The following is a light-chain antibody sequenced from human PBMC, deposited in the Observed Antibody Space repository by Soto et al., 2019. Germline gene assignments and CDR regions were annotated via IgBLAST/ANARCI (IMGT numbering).Light chain of an antibody. J-gene: IGKJ5*01. Sequence: IVLTQCPGTMPFSPLERAILYCRASQSVSRYLAWYQQKPGQAPRLLIYDASYRATGIPARFSGSGSGTDFILTISSLEPEDFAIYYRQQRSKWITFGQGTRLEIK. CDR3: QQRSKWIT. CDR1: QSVSRY. V-gene: IGKV3-11*01. CDR2: DAS.